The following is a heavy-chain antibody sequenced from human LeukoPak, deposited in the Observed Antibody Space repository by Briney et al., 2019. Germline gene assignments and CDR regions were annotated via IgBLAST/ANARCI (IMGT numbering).Heavy chain of an antibody. D-gene: IGHD2-15*01. Sequence: SETLSLTCTVSGGSISSYYWSWIRQPPGKGREWIGYIYYSGRTDYNPSLKSRVTISVDTSRNQFSLKLSSVTAADTAVYYCAREELGYCSGGNCHDAFDIWGQGTMVTVSS. CDR3: AREELGYCSGGNCHDAFDI. J-gene: IGHJ3*02. V-gene: IGHV4-59*13. CDR1: GGSISSYY. CDR2: IYYSGRT.